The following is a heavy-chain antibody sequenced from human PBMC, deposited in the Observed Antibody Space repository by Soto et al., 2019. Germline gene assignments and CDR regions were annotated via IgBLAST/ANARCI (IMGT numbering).Heavy chain of an antibody. CDR2: IYYSGST. Sequence: QVQLQESGPGLVKPSQTLSLTCTVSGGSISSGDYYWSWIRQPPGKGLEWIGYIYYSGSTYYNPSLKSRVTISVDTSKNQFSLKLSSVTAADTAVYYCARERLLWFGEFPWYYGMDVWGQGTTVTVSS. CDR3: ARERLLWFGEFPWYYGMDV. V-gene: IGHV4-30-4*01. CDR1: GGSISSGDYY. D-gene: IGHD3-10*01. J-gene: IGHJ6*02.